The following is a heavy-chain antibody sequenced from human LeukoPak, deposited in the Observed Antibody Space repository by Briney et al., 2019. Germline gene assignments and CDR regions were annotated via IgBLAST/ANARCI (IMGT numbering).Heavy chain of an antibody. D-gene: IGHD6-19*01. Sequence: PGGSLRLSCAASGFTFSSYAMSWVRQAPGKGLEWVSSISSSSSYIYYADSVKGRFTISRDNAKNSLYLQMNSLRAEDTAVYYCAKDYLAVAVLGLFDYWGQGTLVTVSS. CDR2: ISSSSSYI. J-gene: IGHJ4*02. CDR1: GFTFSSYA. CDR3: AKDYLAVAVLGLFDY. V-gene: IGHV3-21*01.